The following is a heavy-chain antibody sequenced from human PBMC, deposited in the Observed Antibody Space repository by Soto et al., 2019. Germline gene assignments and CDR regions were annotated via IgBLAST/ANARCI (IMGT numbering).Heavy chain of an antibody. D-gene: IGHD6-19*01. CDR1: GFTFSNYW. CDR2: INSDGSYT. V-gene: IGHV3-74*01. CDR3: ARAYSSGWNYFDY. Sequence: VQLVESGGGLVQPGGSLRLSCAASGFTFSNYWMHWVRQAPGKGLVWVSRINSDGSYTSYADSVKGRFTISRDNAKNTLYLQMNSLRAEDTAVYYCARAYSSGWNYFDYWGQGTLVTVSS. J-gene: IGHJ4*02.